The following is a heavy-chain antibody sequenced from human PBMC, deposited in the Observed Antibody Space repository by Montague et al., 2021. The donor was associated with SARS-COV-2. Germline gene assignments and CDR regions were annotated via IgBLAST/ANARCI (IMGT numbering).Heavy chain of an antibody. Sequence: SETLSLTCSVSGGSISSSSYYWGWIRQPPGKGLEWIGNIYYSGSTYSNPSLKSRVTISVDTSKNQFSLKLSSVTAADTAVYYCARHVNYRDYGGDDYWGQGTLVTVSS. V-gene: IGHV4-39*01. D-gene: IGHD4-17*01. J-gene: IGHJ4*02. CDR3: ARHVNYRDYGGDDY. CDR2: IYYSGST. CDR1: GGSISSSSYY.